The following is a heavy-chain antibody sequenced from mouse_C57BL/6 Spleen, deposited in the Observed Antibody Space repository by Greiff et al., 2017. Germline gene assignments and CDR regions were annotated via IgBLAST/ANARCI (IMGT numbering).Heavy chain of an antibody. V-gene: IGHV2-2*01. CDR2: IWSGGST. D-gene: IGHD2-4*01. CDR3: ARNNYDYDSWFAY. J-gene: IGHJ3*01. Sequence: QVQLKESGPGLVQPSQSLSITCTVPGFSLTSYGVHWVRQSPGKGLEWLGVIWSGGSTDYNAAFISRLSISKDNSKSQVFFKMNSLQADDTAIYYCARNNYDYDSWFAYWGQGTLVTVSA. CDR1: GFSLTSYG.